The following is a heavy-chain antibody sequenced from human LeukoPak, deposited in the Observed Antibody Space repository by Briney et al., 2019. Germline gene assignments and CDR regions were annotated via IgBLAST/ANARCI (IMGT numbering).Heavy chain of an antibody. J-gene: IGHJ6*02. CDR1: GGSISSYY. D-gene: IGHD6-13*01. Sequence: PSETLSLTCTVSGGSISSYYWSWIRQPPGAGLEWIGYIYYSGSTNYNPSLKSRVTISVDTSKNQFSLKLSSVTAADTAVYYCARLALGSSWSYHYYGMDVWGQGTTVTVSS. CDR3: ARLALGSSWSYHYYGMDV. CDR2: IYYSGST. V-gene: IGHV4-59*08.